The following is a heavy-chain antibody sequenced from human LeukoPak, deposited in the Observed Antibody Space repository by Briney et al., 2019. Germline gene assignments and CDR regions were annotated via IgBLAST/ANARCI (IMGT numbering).Heavy chain of an antibody. D-gene: IGHD3-16*01. V-gene: IGHV1-2*02. CDR2: IIPNSGGT. CDR3: ARDYGDF. J-gene: IGHJ4*02. Sequence: ASVKVSCKASGYTFTDYYMHWVRQAPAQGLEWMGWIIPNSGGTSYAQQFQGRVTMTRDTSVSTAYMELSRLRSDDTAMYYWARDYGDFWGQGTLVTVSS. CDR1: GYTFTDYY.